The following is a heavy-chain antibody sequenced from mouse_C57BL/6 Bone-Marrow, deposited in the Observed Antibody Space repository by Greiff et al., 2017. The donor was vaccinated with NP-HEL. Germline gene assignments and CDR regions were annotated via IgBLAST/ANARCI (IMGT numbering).Heavy chain of an antibody. D-gene: IGHD1-1*01. Sequence: EVKLVESGGDLVKPGGSLKLSCAASGFTFSSYGMSWVRQTPDKRLEWVATISSGGSYTYYPDSVKGRFTLSRDNAKNTLYLQMSSLKSDDTTMYYCARHPYYYGSSPFAYWGQGTLVTVSA. V-gene: IGHV5-6*01. J-gene: IGHJ3*01. CDR1: GFTFSSYG. CDR3: ARHPYYYGSSPFAY. CDR2: ISSGGSYT.